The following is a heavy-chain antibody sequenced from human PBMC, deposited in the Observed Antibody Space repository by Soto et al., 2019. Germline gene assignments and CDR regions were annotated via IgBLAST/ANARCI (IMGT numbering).Heavy chain of an antibody. CDR1: GFTFSSYA. Sequence: PGGSLRLSCAASGFTFSSYAMSWVRQAPGKGLEWVSAISGSGGSTYYADSVKGRFTISRDNSKNTLYLQMNSLRAKDTAVYYCAKDGGGVVLTVYAPGRWFDPWGQGTLVTVSS. CDR3: AKDGGGVVLTVYAPGRWFDP. J-gene: IGHJ5*02. V-gene: IGHV3-23*01. CDR2: ISGSGGST. D-gene: IGHD2-8*01.